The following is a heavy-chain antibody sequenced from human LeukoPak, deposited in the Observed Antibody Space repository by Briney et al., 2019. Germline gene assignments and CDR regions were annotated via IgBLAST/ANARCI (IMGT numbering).Heavy chain of an antibody. D-gene: IGHD3-22*01. CDR1: GFTFSSYG. V-gene: IGHV3-33*01. J-gene: IGHJ4*02. CDR2: IWYDGSNK. Sequence: PGGSLRLSCAASGFTFSSYGMHWVRQAPGKGLEWVAVIWYDGSNKYYADSVKGRFTISRDNSKNTLYLQMNSLRAEDTAVYYCAIMHGYYDGSGYWVQWGQGTLVTVSS. CDR3: AIMHGYYDGSGYWVQ.